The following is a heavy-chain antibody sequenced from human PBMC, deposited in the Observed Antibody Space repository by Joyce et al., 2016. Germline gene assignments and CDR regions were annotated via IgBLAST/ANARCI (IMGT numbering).Heavy chain of an antibody. CDR3: ARVRAIFGVGTVFDY. J-gene: IGHJ4*02. D-gene: IGHD3-3*01. V-gene: IGHV3-48*02. Sequence: EVQLVESGGGLVQPGGSLTLSCAASGFSFSSYSMNWVRQAPGKGLEWVSYITSSSATMSYADSVKGRFTTSRDNAKNSVYLQMNSLGDEDTAVYYCARVRAIFGVGTVFDYWGQGTLVTVSS. CDR1: GFSFSSYS. CDR2: ITSSSATM.